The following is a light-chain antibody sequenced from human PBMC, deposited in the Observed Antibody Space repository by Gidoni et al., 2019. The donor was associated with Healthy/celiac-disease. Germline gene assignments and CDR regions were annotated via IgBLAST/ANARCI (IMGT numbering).Light chain of an antibody. J-gene: IGKJ2*01. CDR1: QSISSY. Sequence: DIQMTQSPSSLSASVGDRVTITCRGSQSISSYLNWYQQKPGKAPKLLIYAASSLQSGVPSTFRSSGSGTDFTLTSSSLQHEDFATYYCQRSYSTPRTFGQGTKLEIK. CDR3: QRSYSTPRT. V-gene: IGKV1-39*01. CDR2: AAS.